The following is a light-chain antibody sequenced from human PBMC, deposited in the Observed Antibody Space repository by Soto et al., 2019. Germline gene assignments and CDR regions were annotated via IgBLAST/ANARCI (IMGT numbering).Light chain of an antibody. Sequence: EIVMTQSPATLSVSPGERATLSCRASQSVSSNLAWYQQKPGQAPRLLIYVASTRDTGIPARFSGSGSGTEFTLTISSLQSEDFAIYFCQQYNNWPPDRTFGQGTKVELK. CDR1: QSVSSN. CDR3: QQYNNWPPDRT. J-gene: IGKJ1*01. CDR2: VAS. V-gene: IGKV3-15*01.